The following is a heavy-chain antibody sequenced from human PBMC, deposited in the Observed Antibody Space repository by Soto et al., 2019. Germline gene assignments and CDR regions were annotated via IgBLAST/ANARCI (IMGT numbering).Heavy chain of an antibody. D-gene: IGHD3-10*01. V-gene: IGHV4-31*03. CDR2: IYYSGST. J-gene: IGHJ5*02. CDR1: GGSISSGGYY. Sequence: SETLSLTCTVSGGSISSGGYYWSWIRQHPGKGLEWIGYIYYSGSTYYNPSLKSRVTISVDTSKNQFSLKLSSVTAADTAVYYCARSITVVRAAIPAFDPWCQRTPLTVSS. CDR3: ARSITVVRAAIPAFDP.